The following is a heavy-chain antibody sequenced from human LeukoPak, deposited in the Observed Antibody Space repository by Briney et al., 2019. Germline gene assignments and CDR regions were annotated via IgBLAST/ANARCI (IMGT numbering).Heavy chain of an antibody. Sequence: GGSLRLSCAASGFTFSSYALNWVRQAPGKGLEWVSAICGNDGRTYYADSVKGRFTISRDNSKNMLYLQMNTLRADDTAVYYCYGSGTYYYYSDYWGQGTLVTVSS. CDR2: ICGNDGRT. V-gene: IGHV3-23*01. CDR1: GFTFSSYA. CDR3: YGSGTYYYYSDY. J-gene: IGHJ4*02. D-gene: IGHD3-10*01.